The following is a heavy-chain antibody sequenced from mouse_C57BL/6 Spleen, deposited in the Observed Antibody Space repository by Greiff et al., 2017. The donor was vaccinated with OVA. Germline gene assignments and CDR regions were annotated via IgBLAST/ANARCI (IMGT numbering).Heavy chain of an antibody. J-gene: IGHJ1*03. CDR2: ISSGSSTI. D-gene: IGHD1-1*01. CDR1: GFTFSDYG. Sequence: EVQRVESGGGLVKPGGSLKLSCAASGFTFSDYGMHWVRQAPEKGLEWVAYISSGSSTIYYADTVKGRFTISRDNAKNTLFLQMTSLRSEDTAMYYCAMITTVVAKGWYFDVWGTGTTVTVSS. CDR3: AMITTVVAKGWYFDV. V-gene: IGHV5-17*01.